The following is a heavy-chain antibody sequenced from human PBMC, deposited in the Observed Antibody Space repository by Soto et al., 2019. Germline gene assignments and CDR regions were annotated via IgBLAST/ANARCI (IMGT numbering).Heavy chain of an antibody. CDR1: GYAFTSYY. CDR3: AREDYDSSGPIAAFDR. Sequence: ASVKVSCKASGYAFTSYYMHWVPQAPGQGLEWMGIINPSGGSTSYAQKFQGRVTMARDTSTSTVYMELSSLRSEDTAVYYCAREDYDSSGPIAAFDRWGKGTMLT. CDR2: INPSGGST. J-gene: IGHJ3*02. V-gene: IGHV1-46*01. D-gene: IGHD3-22*01.